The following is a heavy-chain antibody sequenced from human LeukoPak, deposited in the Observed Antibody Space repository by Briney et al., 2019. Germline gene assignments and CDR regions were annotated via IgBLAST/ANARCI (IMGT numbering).Heavy chain of an antibody. Sequence: SETLSLTCTVSGGSINSYSWSWIRQPPGKGLEWIGYIYYSGSTNYNPSLKSRVTISVDTSKNQFSLKLNSVTAADTAVYYCAREGTSGDFDYWGQGTLVTVSS. J-gene: IGHJ4*02. CDR3: AREGTSGDFDY. CDR2: IYYSGST. CDR1: GGSINSYS. D-gene: IGHD2-2*01. V-gene: IGHV4-59*01.